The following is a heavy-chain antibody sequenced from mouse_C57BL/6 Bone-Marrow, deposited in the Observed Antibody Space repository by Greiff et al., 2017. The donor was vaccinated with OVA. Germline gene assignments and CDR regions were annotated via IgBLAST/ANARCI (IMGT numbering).Heavy chain of an antibody. CDR3: TRGHYYDYGEDAMDY. CDR1: GYTFTDYE. Sequence: VQLQQSGAELVRPGASVTLSCKASGYTFTDYEMHWVKQTPVHGLEWIGAIDPETGGTAYNQKFKGKAILTADKSSSTAYMELRSLTSEDSAVYCCTRGHYYDYGEDAMDYWGQGTSVTVSS. CDR2: IDPETGGT. J-gene: IGHJ4*01. D-gene: IGHD2-4*01. V-gene: IGHV1-15*01.